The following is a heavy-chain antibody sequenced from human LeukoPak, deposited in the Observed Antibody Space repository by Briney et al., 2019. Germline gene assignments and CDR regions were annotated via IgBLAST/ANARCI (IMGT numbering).Heavy chain of an antibody. J-gene: IGHJ4*02. CDR3: ARGVIVGAPDHFDY. V-gene: IGHV4-31*03. Sequence: PSETLSLTCTVSGGSISSGGYYWSWTRQHPGKGLEWIGYIYYSGSTYYNPSLKSRVTISVDTSKNQFSLKLSSVTAADTAVYYCARGVIVGAPDHFDYWGQGTLVTVSS. CDR1: GGSISSGGYY. D-gene: IGHD1-26*01. CDR2: IYYSGST.